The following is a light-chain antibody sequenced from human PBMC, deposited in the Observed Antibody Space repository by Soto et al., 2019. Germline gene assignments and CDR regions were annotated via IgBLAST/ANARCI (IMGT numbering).Light chain of an antibody. J-gene: IGLJ2*01. CDR2: EVS. Sequence: QSARTQPASVSGSPGQSITISCTGTSSDVGGYNYVSWYQQHPGKAPKLMIYEVSNRPSGVSNRFSGSKSGNTASLTISGLQAEDEAYYYCSSYTSSSTLMVFGGGTKLTVL. CDR3: SSYTSSSTLMV. CDR1: SSDVGGYNY. V-gene: IGLV2-14*01.